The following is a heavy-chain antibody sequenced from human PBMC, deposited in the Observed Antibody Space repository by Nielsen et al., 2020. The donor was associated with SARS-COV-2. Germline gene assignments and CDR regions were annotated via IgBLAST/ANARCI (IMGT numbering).Heavy chain of an antibody. CDR2: ISGSGGST. V-gene: IGHV3-23*01. CDR3: AKDVHSGAFAGTYWFDP. D-gene: IGHD1-26*01. J-gene: IGHJ5*02. Sequence: VRQAPGQGLEWVSPISGSGGSTYYADSVKGRFTISRDNAKNTLYLHMNSLRAADTYVYNCAKDVHSGAFAGTYWFDPWGQGTLVTVSS.